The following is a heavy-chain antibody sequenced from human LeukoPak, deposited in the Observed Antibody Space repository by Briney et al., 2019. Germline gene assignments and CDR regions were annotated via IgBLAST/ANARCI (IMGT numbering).Heavy chain of an antibody. Sequence: GASVKFSCKASGYTFTSYGISWVRQAPGQGLEGRGWISAYNGNTNYAQKLQGRVTMTTDTSTSTAYMELSSLRSDDTAVYYCARESGFGEFLLNYWGQGTLVTVSS. CDR3: ARESGFGEFLLNY. V-gene: IGHV1-18*01. CDR1: GYTFTSYG. CDR2: ISAYNGNT. J-gene: IGHJ4*02. D-gene: IGHD3-10*01.